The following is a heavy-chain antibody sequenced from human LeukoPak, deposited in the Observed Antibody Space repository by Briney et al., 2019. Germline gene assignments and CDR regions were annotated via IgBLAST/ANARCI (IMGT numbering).Heavy chain of an antibody. D-gene: IGHD1-14*01. V-gene: IGHV4-59*01. CDR2: IYYSGST. CDR1: GGSISSYY. J-gene: IGHJ3*02. CDR3: ARARRNQLGAFDI. Sequence: PSETLSLTCTVSGGSISSYYWSWIRQPPGKGLEWIGYIYYSGSTNYNPSLKSRVTISVDTSKNQFSLKLSSVTAADTAVHYCARARRNQLGAFDIWGQGTMVTVSS.